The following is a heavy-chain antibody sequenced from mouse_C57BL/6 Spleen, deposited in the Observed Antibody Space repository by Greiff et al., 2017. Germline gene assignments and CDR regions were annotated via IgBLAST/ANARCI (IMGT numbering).Heavy chain of an antibody. CDR3: ARHDYYAMDY. CDR1: GFTFSSYG. CDR2: ISSGGSYT. J-gene: IGHJ4*01. V-gene: IGHV5-6*02. Sequence: DVMLVESGGDLVKPGGSLKLSCAASGFTFSSYGMSWVRQTPDQRLEWVATISSGGSYTYYPDSVKGRFTLSRDNAKNTLYLQMSSLKSEDTAMYYCARHDYYAMDYWGQGTSVTVSS.